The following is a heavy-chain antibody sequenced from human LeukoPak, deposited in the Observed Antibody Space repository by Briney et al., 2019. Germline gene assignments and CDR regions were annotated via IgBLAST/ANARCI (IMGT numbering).Heavy chain of an antibody. CDR2: IWYEERTK. J-gene: IGHJ4*02. CDR3: AKEGIYLKSSLED. CDR1: GFTFSDYG. V-gene: IGHV3-33*06. Sequence: GGSLRLSCTASGFTFSDYGMHWVRKAPGNGLEWVATIWYEERTKYYVESVKGRFTISRDNSKNTFYLQMNSLRVDDTAIYYCAKEGIYLKSSLEDWGQGTPVTVSS. D-gene: IGHD2/OR15-2a*01.